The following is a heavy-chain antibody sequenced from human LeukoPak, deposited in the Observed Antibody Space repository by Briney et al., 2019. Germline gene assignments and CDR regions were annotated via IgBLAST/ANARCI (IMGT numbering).Heavy chain of an antibody. J-gene: IGHJ6*02. V-gene: IGHV3-23*01. D-gene: IGHD3-22*01. CDR2: ISGSGGST. CDR3: ARTYYYDSSVQRDYYYGMDV. Sequence: QPGGSLRLSCAASGFTFSSYAMSWVRQAPGKGLEWVSAISGSGGSTYYADSVKGRFTISRDNSKNTLYLQMNSLRAEDTAVYYCARTYYYDSSVQRDYYYGMDVWGQGTTVTVSS. CDR1: GFTFSSYA.